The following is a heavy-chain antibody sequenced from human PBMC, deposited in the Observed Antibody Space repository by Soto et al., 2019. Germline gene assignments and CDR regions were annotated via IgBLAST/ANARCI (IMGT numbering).Heavy chain of an antibody. V-gene: IGHV1-3*01. J-gene: IGHJ4*02. D-gene: IGHD3-3*02. Sequence: QVQLVQSGAEVKKPGTSVKGSCKASGYTFITYAMHWVRQAPGQRLEWMGWIDAGNGNTKYSQKFHGRVTITRDTSASTAYMELSSLRSEDTALYYCAKEHFWTGLFDSWGQGTLVTVSS. CDR1: GYTFITYA. CDR2: IDAGNGNT. CDR3: AKEHFWTGLFDS.